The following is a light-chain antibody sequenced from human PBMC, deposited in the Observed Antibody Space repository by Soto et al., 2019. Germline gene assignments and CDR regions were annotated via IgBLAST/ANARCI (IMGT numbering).Light chain of an antibody. Sequence: DIQMTQSPSTLSASVGDRVTITCRASQSISSWLAWYQQKPGKAPKLLIYDASSLESGVPSRFSGSGSGTDFILTISRLEPEDFAVFYCQQYSISPVTFGQGTKVDIK. V-gene: IGKV1-5*01. CDR2: DAS. J-gene: IGKJ1*01. CDR3: QQYSISPVT. CDR1: QSISSW.